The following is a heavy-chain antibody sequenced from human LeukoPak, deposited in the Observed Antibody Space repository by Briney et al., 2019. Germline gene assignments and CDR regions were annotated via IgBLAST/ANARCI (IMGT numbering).Heavy chain of an antibody. V-gene: IGHV4-61*02. Sequence: SETLTLTCTVSGVSISSGSYYWSWIRQPAGKGLEWIGRIYTSGSTNYNPSLKSRVTISVDTSKNQFSLKLNSVTAADTAVYYCARTDDSSGFSSFQYWGQGTLVTVSS. D-gene: IGHD3-22*01. J-gene: IGHJ1*01. CDR1: GVSISSGSYY. CDR2: IYTSGST. CDR3: ARTDDSSGFSSFQY.